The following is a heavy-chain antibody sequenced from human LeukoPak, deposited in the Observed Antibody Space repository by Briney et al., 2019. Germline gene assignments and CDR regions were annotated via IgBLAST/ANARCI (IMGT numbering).Heavy chain of an antibody. J-gene: IGHJ4*01. V-gene: IGHV3-49*03. Sequence: GACLRLVCTVSGFSAGVYAISWFRLAGGGGRGWEGFVRRIVYGGTTEYAAAVKRRFTILRDDSKSFDYMDMNTLTSPDTTVYYCTGSDYYNSSGYDEFVDYW. CDR3: TGSDYYNSSGYDEFVDY. CDR1: GFSAGVYA. CDR2: VRRIVYGGTT. D-gene: IGHD3-22*01.